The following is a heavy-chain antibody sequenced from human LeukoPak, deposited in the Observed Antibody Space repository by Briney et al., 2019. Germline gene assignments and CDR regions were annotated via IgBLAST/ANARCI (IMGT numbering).Heavy chain of an antibody. CDR2: IYTSEST. J-gene: IGHJ3*02. CDR3: AWQGTYDSSGDDAFDI. Sequence: SETLSLTCTVSGGSISSGSYHWSWIRQPAGKGLEWIGRIYTSESTNYNPSLKSRVTISVNTSKNQFSLKLSSVTAADTAVYYCAWQGTYDSSGDDAFDIWGQGTMVTVSS. D-gene: IGHD3-22*01. V-gene: IGHV4-61*02. CDR1: GGSISSGSYH.